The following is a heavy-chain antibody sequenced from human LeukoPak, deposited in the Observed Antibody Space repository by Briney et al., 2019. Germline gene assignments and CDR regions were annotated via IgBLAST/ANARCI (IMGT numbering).Heavy chain of an antibody. CDR2: IYSSGST. CDR1: GFTVSSNY. CDR3: ARDGYLWELPRGVLDY. J-gene: IGHJ4*02. V-gene: IGHV3-53*01. D-gene: IGHD1-26*01. Sequence: GGSLRLSCAVSGFTVSSNYMSWVRQAPGRGLEWVSVIYSSGSTYYADSVKGRFTISRDNSKNTLYLQMSSLRAEDTAVYYCARDGYLWELPRGVLDYWGQGTLVTVSS.